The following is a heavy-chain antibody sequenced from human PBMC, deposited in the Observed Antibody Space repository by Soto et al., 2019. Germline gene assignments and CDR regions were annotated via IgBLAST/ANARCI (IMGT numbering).Heavy chain of an antibody. Sequence: QVQLVESGGGLVKPGGSLRLSCAASGFTFRDYYMIWIRQAPGKGLEWVSYISSSGADTYYVDSVKGRFTISRDNAKNSLYVQMSSLRAEDTAVYYCARAYSDAFDIWGQGTMVTVSS. V-gene: IGHV3-11*01. J-gene: IGHJ3*02. CDR3: ARAYSDAFDI. CDR1: GFTFRDYY. CDR2: ISSSGADT. D-gene: IGHD2-15*01.